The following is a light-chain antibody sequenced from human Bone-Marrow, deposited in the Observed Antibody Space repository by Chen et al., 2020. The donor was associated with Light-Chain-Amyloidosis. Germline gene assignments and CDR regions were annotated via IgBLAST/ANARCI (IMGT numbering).Light chain of an antibody. J-gene: IGLJ3*02. CDR1: NIGSKS. CDR3: QVWDSSSDHPV. V-gene: IGLV3-21*03. CDR2: DDS. Sequence: SYVLTQPPSVSVAPGKMARITCGGNNIGSKSVHWYQQKPGQAPVLVVYDDSDRPSGLPERFSGSNSGNTATLTISRVEAGDEADYCCQVWDSSSDHPVFGGGTKLTVL.